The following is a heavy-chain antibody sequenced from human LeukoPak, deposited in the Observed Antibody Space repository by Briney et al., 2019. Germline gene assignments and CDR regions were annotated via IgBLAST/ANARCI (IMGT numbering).Heavy chain of an antibody. CDR1: GFIFSSYG. V-gene: IGHV3-30*18. CDR2: ISYDGSNK. Sequence: PGGSLRLSCAASGFIFSSYGMHWVRQAPGKGLEWVAVISYDGSNKYYADSVKGRFTISRDNSKNTLYLQMNSQRAEDTAVYYCAKEVNFDWLGPGDFWGQGTLVTVSS. J-gene: IGHJ4*02. D-gene: IGHD3-9*01. CDR3: AKEVNFDWLGPGDF.